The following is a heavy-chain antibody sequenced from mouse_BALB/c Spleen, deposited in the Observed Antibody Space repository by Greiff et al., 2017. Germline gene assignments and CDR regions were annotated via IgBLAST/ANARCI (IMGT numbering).Heavy chain of an antibody. CDR3: DRNTPYAMDY. V-gene: IGHV2-2*02. CDR2: IWSGGST. Sequence: QVQLKESGPGLVQPSQSLSITCPVSGFSLTSYGVHWVRQSPGKGLEWLGVIWSGGSTDYNAAFISRLSISKDNSKSQVFFKMNSLQANDTAIYYCDRNTPYAMDYWGQGTAVTVSS. CDR1: GFSLTSYG. J-gene: IGHJ4*01.